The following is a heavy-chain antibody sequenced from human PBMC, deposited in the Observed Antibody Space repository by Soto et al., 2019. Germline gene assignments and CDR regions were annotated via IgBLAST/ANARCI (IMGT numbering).Heavy chain of an antibody. D-gene: IGHD2-8*01. J-gene: IGHJ2*01. CDR1: GGPISGGVHS. V-gene: IGHV4-30-4*01. CDR3: AREILPLTNDWYFDL. Sequence: QVQLQESGPGLVKPSETLSLTCTVSGGPISGGVHSWSWIRQPPGKGLEWIGDIFDSGSTYYNPSIKSRLTISVDTSKNQCSLRLSCVTSADTAVYYCAREILPLTNDWYFDLWGRGTLVTASS. CDR2: IFDSGST.